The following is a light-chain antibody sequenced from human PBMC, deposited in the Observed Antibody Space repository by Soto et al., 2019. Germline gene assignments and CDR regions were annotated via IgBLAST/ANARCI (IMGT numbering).Light chain of an antibody. CDR3: QQYYIYAT. J-gene: IGKJ1*01. Sequence: DIQMTQSASTLSASVGDRVTITCRASQTISNYLTWYQQIPGKAPKLLIYRSSILKNGLPSRFSGSGSGTEVTLTIISRQRDDFATYYCQQYYIYATVGEGTSVDI. CDR1: QTISNY. V-gene: IGKV1-5*03. CDR2: RSS.